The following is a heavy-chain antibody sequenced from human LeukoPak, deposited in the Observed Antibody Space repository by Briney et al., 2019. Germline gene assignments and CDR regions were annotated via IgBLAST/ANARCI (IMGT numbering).Heavy chain of an antibody. CDR2: ISAYNGNT. V-gene: IGHV1-18*01. D-gene: IGHD1-26*01. Sequence: GASVKVSCKASGYTFTSYGISWVRQAPGQGLEWMGWISAYNGNTNYAQKLQGRVTMTTDTSTSTAYMELGSLRSEDTAVYYCATDPVRATGLGGSDYWGQGTLVTVSS. CDR1: GYTFTSYG. J-gene: IGHJ4*02. CDR3: ATDPVRATGLGGSDY.